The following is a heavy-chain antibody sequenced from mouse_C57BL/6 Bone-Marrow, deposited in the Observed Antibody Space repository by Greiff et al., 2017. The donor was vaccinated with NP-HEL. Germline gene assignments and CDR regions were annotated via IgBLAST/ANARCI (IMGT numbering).Heavy chain of an antibody. CDR3: ARKGYGYFDV. V-gene: IGHV1-69*01. Sequence: QVQLQQPGAELVMPGASVKLSCKASGYTFTSYWMHWVKQRPGQGLEWIGEIDPSDSYTNYNQKFKGMSTLTVDKSSSTAYMQLSSLTSEDSAVYYCARKGYGYFDVWGTGTTVTVSS. CDR1: GYTFTSYW. CDR2: IDPSDSYT. J-gene: IGHJ1*03.